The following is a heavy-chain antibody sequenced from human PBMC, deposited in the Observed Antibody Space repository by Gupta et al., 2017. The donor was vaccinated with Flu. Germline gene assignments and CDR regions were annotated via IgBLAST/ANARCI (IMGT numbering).Heavy chain of an antibody. Sequence: EVQLVASGGGLVQPGGSLRLSCAASGFTFSDSWMNWVRQAQGKGLEWVANINQDGSTKNYVDSLKGRFTVSRDNAKNSMYLQMDSLRAEDTAVYFCARNRGWEQFDYWGQGPLGTVSS. CDR2: INQDGSTK. CDR1: GFTFSDSW. V-gene: IGHV3-7*01. J-gene: IGHJ4*02. D-gene: IGHD5-24*01. CDR3: ARNRGWEQFDY.